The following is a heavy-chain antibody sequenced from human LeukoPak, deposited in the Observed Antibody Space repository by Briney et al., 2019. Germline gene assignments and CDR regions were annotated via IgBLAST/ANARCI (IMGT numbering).Heavy chain of an antibody. CDR1: GGSISSYY. CDR2: IYTSGST. D-gene: IGHD6-13*01. V-gene: IGHV4-4*07. Sequence: SETLSLTCTVSGGSISSYYWSWIRQPAGKGLEWIGRIYTSGSTNYNPSLKSRVTMSVDTSKNQFSLKLSSVTAADTAVYYCAGGIAAAGKRYWGQRILVTVSS. CDR3: AGGIAAAGKRY. J-gene: IGHJ4*02.